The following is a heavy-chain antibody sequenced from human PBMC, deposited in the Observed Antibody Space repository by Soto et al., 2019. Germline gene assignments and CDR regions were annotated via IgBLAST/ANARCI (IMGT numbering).Heavy chain of an antibody. D-gene: IGHD3-10*01. Sequence: SEILSLTCTVSGGSISSSSYYWGWIRQPPGKGLEWIGSIYYSGSTYYNPSLKSRVTISVDTSKNQFSLKLSSVTAADTAVYYCASGYYYGSADYYYYGMDVWGQGTTVTVSS. V-gene: IGHV4-39*01. CDR1: GGSISSSSYY. J-gene: IGHJ6*02. CDR2: IYYSGST. CDR3: ASGYYYGSADYYYYGMDV.